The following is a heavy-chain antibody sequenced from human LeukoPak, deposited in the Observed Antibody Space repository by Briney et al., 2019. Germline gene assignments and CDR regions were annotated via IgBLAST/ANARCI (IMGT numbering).Heavy chain of an antibody. V-gene: IGHV4-39*01. CDR3: ARITWIQLWFRGGDFDY. CDR2: IYYSGST. Sequence: PSETLSLTCTVSGGSISSSSYYWGWIRQPPGKGLEWIGSIYYSGSTYYNPSLKSRVTISVDTSKNQFSLRLSSVTAADTAVYYCARITWIQLWFRGGDFDYWGQGTLVTVSS. J-gene: IGHJ4*02. D-gene: IGHD5-18*01. CDR1: GGSISSSSYY.